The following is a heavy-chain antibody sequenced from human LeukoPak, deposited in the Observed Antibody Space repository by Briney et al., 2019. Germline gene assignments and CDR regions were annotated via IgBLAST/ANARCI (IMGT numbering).Heavy chain of an antibody. D-gene: IGHD3-10*01. CDR3: AKGGGGYDY. Sequence: PGRSLRLSCAASGFTFSSYGMHWVRQAPGKGLEWVAVISYDGSNKYYANSVKGRFTISRDNSKNTLYLQMNSLRAEDTAVYYCAKGGGGYDYWGQGTLVTVSS. CDR1: GFTFSSYG. CDR2: ISYDGSNK. V-gene: IGHV3-30*18. J-gene: IGHJ4*02.